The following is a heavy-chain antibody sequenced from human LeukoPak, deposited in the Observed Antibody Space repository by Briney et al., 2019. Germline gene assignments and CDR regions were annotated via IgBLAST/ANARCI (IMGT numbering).Heavy chain of an antibody. CDR1: GFTFSSYA. CDR2: ISGSGGST. CDR3: AKHGLPLVVISAPLDY. V-gene: IGHV3-23*01. D-gene: IGHD2-15*01. J-gene: IGHJ4*02. Sequence: QPGGSLRLSCAASGFTFSSYAMSWVRQAPGKGLEWVSAISGSGGSTYYADSVKGRFTISRDNSKNTVYLQMNSLRAEDTAVYYCAKHGLPLVVISAPLDYWGQGTLVTVAS.